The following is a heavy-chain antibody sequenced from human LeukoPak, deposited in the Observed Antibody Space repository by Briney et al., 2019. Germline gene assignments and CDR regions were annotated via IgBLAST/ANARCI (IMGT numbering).Heavy chain of an antibody. CDR3: ARLGYGYSSGGEVQH. Sequence: SETLSLTCTVSGGSLSSSHFYWGWIRQPPGKGLEWIGNIFYSGSTCYNPSLKSRVTIFIDTSKNQFSLKLSSVTAADTAVYYCARLGYGYSSGGEVQHWGQGTLVTVSS. J-gene: IGHJ1*01. D-gene: IGHD6-19*01. V-gene: IGHV4-39*01. CDR2: IFYSGST. CDR1: GGSLSSSHFY.